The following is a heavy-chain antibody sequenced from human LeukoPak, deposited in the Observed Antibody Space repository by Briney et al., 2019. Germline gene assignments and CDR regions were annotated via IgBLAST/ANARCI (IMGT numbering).Heavy chain of an antibody. Sequence: PSETLSLTCTVSGGSISSYYWSWIRQPPGKGLEWIGYMYYSGSPNYNPSLKSRVTVSVDTSKNQFSLKLSSVTAADTAVYYCARERDRGVTSPYFDYWGQGTLVTVSS. D-gene: IGHD2-21*02. CDR2: MYYSGSP. J-gene: IGHJ4*02. V-gene: IGHV4-59*12. CDR3: ARERDRGVTSPYFDY. CDR1: GGSISSYY.